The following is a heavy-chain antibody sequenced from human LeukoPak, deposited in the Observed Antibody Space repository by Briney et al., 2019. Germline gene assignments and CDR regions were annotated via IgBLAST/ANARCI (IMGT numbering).Heavy chain of an antibody. CDR2: ISWGISDI. D-gene: IGHD6-19*01. CDR1: GFTLSTYS. V-gene: IGHV3-21*01. Sequence: GGSLRLSCAVSGFTLSTYSMSWVRQAPGKGLEWVSSISWGISDIYYADSVKGRFTMSSDNAKNSLYLQMNSLRDEDTAVYYCARGPGIAVAPLQHWGQGTLVTVSS. CDR3: ARGPGIAVAPLQH. J-gene: IGHJ1*01.